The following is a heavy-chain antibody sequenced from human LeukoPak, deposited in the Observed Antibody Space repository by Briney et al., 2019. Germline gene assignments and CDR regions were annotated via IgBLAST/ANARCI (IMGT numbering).Heavy chain of an antibody. CDR2: INPSGTGT. Sequence: ASVKVSCKASGYTFTSYDINWVRQATGQGLEWMGVINPSGTGTSYAQKFQGRITMSRDTSTSTAYMELSSLRSEDTAFYYCATDHSMANTAWWFDPWGQGTLVTVSS. D-gene: IGHD5-24*01. CDR3: ATDHSMANTAWWFDP. J-gene: IGHJ5*02. V-gene: IGHV1-46*01. CDR1: GYTFTSYD.